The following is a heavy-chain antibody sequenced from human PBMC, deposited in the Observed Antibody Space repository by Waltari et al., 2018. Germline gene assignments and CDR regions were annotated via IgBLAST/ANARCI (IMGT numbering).Heavy chain of an antibody. CDR2: ISNTGKTV. CDR1: GFTFVDYG. CDR3: TRDTVGSVDY. D-gene: IGHD1-26*01. J-gene: IGHJ4*02. V-gene: IGHV3-21*04. Sequence: EVQLVESGGGLVQPGGTLRLSCAASGFTFVDYGIHWVLQGPGKGLEWVSSISNTGKTVDYADSVKGRFTISRDNAKNSLSLQMTSLRAEDTAVYYCTRDTVGSVDYWGQGVLVTVSS.